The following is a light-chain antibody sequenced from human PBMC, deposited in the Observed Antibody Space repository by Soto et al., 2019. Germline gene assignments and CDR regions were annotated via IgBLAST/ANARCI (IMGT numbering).Light chain of an antibody. CDR1: QSVCRY. J-gene: IGKJ4*01. CDR2: DAS. V-gene: IGKV3-11*01. Sequence: EIVLTQSPATLSLSPGEGATLSCRASQSVCRYLAWYQQKPGQAPRLLSYDASKRATGIASRFSGSGSGTDITPTIVSLEPEDFAVDYCQQRSAWPSTFGGGNKLQIK. CDR3: QQRSAWPST.